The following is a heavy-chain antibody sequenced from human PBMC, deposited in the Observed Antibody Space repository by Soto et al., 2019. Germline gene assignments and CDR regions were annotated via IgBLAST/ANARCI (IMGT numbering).Heavy chain of an antibody. CDR2: IHSDANT. J-gene: IGHJ5*01. CDR1: GFNVSFNS. V-gene: IGHV3-53*01. Sequence: PGGSLRLSCAASGFNVSFNSMNWVRQAPGKGLEWLSLIHSDANTKYADSVKGRFTISRDSSGNAVYLQMNTLRAEDTAVYYCARHAWLESWGLGTLVTVSS. CDR3: ARHAWLES.